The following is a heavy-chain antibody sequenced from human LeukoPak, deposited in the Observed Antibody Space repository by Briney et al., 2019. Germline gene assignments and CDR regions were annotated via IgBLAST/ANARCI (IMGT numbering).Heavy chain of an antibody. Sequence: ASVKVSCKASGGTFSSYAISWVRQAPGQGLEWMGGFDPEDGETIYAQKFQGRVTMTEDTSTDTAYMELSSLRSEDTAVYYCATGSRAIFGVVITYYGMDVWGQGTTVTVSS. CDR2: FDPEDGET. CDR1: GGTFSSYA. J-gene: IGHJ6*02. CDR3: ATGSRAIFGVVITYYGMDV. D-gene: IGHD3-3*01. V-gene: IGHV1-24*01.